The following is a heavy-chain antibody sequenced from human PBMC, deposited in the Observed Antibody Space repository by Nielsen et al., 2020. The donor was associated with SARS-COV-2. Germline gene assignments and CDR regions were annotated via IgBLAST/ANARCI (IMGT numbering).Heavy chain of an antibody. D-gene: IGHD6-19*01. CDR1: GFTFSSYG. J-gene: IGHJ4*02. Sequence: GESLKISCKASGFTFSSYGIHWVRQAPGKGLEWVAFLRYDGRNEYYTDSVKGRFTISRDNPKNTLYLQMNSLRAEDTAVYYCARDRDRSGCPMDWGQGTLVTVSS. CDR2: LRYDGRNE. V-gene: IGHV3-30*02. CDR3: ARDRDRSGCPMD.